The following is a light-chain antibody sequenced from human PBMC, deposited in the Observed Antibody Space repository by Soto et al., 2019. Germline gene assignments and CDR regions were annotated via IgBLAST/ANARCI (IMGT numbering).Light chain of an antibody. CDR3: ASYTSSSTLV. Sequence: QSVLTQPASVSGSPGQSITMSCAGTSSDDGAYKYVSWYQQHPGNAPKLMIYDVSNRPSGVSNRFSGSKSGNTASLTISGLQAEDEADYYCASYTSSSTLVFGTGTKLTVL. CDR1: SSDDGAYKY. CDR2: DVS. J-gene: IGLJ1*01. V-gene: IGLV2-14*01.